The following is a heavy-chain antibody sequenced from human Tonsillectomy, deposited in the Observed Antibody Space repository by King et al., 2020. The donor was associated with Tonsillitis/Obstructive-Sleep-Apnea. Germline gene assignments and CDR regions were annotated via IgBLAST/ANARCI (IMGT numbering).Heavy chain of an antibody. J-gene: IGHJ4*02. Sequence: QLVQSGGGVVQPGRSLRLSCAASGFTFSSYGMHWVRQAPGKGLEWVAVISYDGSNKYYADSVKGRFTISRDNSKNTLYLQMNSLRAEDTAVYHCAKSSSGQQLVPFDYWGQGTLVTVSS. CDR2: ISYDGSNK. V-gene: IGHV3-30*18. CDR3: AKSSSGQQLVPFDY. D-gene: IGHD6-13*01. CDR1: GFTFSSYG.